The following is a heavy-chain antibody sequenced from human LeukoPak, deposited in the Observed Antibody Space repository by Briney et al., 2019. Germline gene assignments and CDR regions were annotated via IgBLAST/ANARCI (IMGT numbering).Heavy chain of an antibody. J-gene: IGHJ4*02. Sequence: SETLSLTCTVSGGSISSYYWSWIRQPPGKGLEWIGYISYSGSTNYNPSLKSRVTISVDTSKNQFSVRLSSVTAADTAVYYCARGESTAHDYWGQGTLVTVSS. CDR3: ARGESTAHDY. CDR2: ISYSGST. CDR1: GGSISSYY. V-gene: IGHV4-59*01. D-gene: IGHD2-2*01.